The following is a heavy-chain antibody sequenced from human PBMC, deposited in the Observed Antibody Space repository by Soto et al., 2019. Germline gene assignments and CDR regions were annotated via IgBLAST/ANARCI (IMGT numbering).Heavy chain of an antibody. V-gene: IGHV3-23*01. Sequence: EVQLLESGGGLVEPGGSRRLSCAASGFTFSSYTMSWVRQAPGKGLEWVSTISGSGSSTYSADSVKGRFTISRDNSKNTLYLQMNSLRVEDTAMYYGAKAWGSDYWGQGTLVTVSS. CDR3: AKAWGSDY. D-gene: IGHD7-27*01. CDR2: ISGSGSST. J-gene: IGHJ4*02. CDR1: GFTFSSYT.